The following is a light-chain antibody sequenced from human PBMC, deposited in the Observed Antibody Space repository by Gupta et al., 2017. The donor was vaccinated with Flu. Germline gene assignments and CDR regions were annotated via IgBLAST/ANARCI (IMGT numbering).Light chain of an antibody. CDR3: ETLDSDLNAGV. V-gene: IGLV1-51*01. CDR1: NSNIGSNY. Sequence: SNSNIGSNYVSWYQQFPGTAPRLLIYETFKRPSGIPDRFSTAKSGTSATLDINGLQTEDEADYYCETLDSDLNAGVFGGGTKLTVL. CDR2: ETF. J-gene: IGLJ3*02.